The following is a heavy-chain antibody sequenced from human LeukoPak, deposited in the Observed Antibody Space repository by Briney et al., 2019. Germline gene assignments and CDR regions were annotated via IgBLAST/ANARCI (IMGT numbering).Heavy chain of an antibody. CDR1: GGSISSYY. CDR3: ARFAAGWNEYYFDY. D-gene: IGHD1-1*01. V-gene: IGHV4-59*05. Sequence: SETLSLTCTVSGGSISSYYWSWIRQPAGKGLEWIGSIYYSGSTYYNPSLKSRVTISVDTSKNQFSLKLSSVTAADTAVYYCARFAAGWNEYYFDYWGQGTLVTVSS. CDR2: IYYSGST. J-gene: IGHJ4*02.